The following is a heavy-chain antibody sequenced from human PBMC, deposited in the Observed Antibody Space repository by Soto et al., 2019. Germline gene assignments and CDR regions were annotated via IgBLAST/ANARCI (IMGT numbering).Heavy chain of an antibody. CDR1: GGSISNYY. Sequence: SETLSLTCTVSGGSISNYYWSWIRQPPGKGLEWIAFIYYSGITNYNPSLKSRVTMSVDTSKNHFSLKVNSVTAADTALYYCARQGFGQLHGLVDVWGPGTTVTVSS. V-gene: IGHV4-59*08. D-gene: IGHD3-10*01. CDR2: IYYSGIT. J-gene: IGHJ6*02. CDR3: ARQGFGQLHGLVDV.